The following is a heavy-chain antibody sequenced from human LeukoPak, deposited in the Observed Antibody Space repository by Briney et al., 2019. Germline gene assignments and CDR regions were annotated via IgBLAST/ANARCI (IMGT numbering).Heavy chain of an antibody. J-gene: IGHJ4*02. CDR2: ISFDGGNK. V-gene: IGHV3-30*04. Sequence: GGSLRLSCAASGFTLSSFAMHWVLQAPGKGLEWVAVISFDGGNKDYADSVKGRFTISRDKSKNTLYLQMNSLRAEDTAVYYCARDMSSPVYDSSGSPTRDHGYFDYWGQGTLVTVSS. CDR1: GFTLSSFA. D-gene: IGHD3-22*01. CDR3: ARDMSSPVYDSSGSPTRDHGYFDY.